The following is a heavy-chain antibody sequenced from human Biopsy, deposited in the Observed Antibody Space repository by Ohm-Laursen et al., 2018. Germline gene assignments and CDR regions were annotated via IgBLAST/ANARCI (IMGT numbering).Heavy chain of an antibody. CDR3: ARAQGHTLYFFDF. CDR2: ISSSSGTI. D-gene: IGHD2-21*01. J-gene: IGHJ4*02. CDR1: GFTFSSYA. Sequence: SLRLSCAASGFTFSSYAMSWVRQAPTKGLEWVSYISSSSGTIYYADPVKGRFTISRDNAKSSLYLQMNSLRAEDTAVYYCARAQGHTLYFFDFWGQGTLVTVSS. V-gene: IGHV3-48*01.